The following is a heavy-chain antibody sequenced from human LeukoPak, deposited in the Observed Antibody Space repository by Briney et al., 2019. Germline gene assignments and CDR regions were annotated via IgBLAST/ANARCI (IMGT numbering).Heavy chain of an antibody. CDR3: AIQPPYSGYDAFDI. V-gene: IGHV1-69*06. CDR1: GGTFSNYA. Sequence: GASVKVSCKASGGTFSNYAITWVRQAPAQGLEWMGGIIPIFATTNYAQKFQGRVTITADKSTSTANMELSSLRSDDTAVYYCAIQPPYSGYDAFDIWGQGTMVTVSS. D-gene: IGHD5-12*01. CDR2: IIPIFATT. J-gene: IGHJ3*02.